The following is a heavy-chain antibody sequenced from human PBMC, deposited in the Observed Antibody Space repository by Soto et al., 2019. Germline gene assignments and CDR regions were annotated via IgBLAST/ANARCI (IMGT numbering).Heavy chain of an antibody. CDR2: ISAYSGNT. V-gene: IGHV1-18*01. CDR1: GYTFTSYG. Sequence: GASVKVSCKASGYTFTSYGISWVRQAPGQGLEWMGWISAYSGNTNYAQKLQGRVTMTTDTSTSTAYMELRSLRSDDTAVYYCARDSTYWGSYRYAGYWGQGTLVTVSS. CDR3: ARDSTYWGSYRYAGY. D-gene: IGHD3-16*02. J-gene: IGHJ4*02.